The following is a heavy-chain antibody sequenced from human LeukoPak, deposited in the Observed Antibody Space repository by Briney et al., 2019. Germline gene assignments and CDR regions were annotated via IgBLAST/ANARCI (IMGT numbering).Heavy chain of an antibody. J-gene: IGHJ6*03. Sequence: SETLSLTCTVSGGSISSYYWSWIRQPPGKGLEWIGYIYYSGSTNYNPSLKSRVTISVDTSKNQFSLKLSSVTAADTAVYYCARGFRGVIAPLNYYYMDVWGKGTTVTVSS. D-gene: IGHD3-10*01. V-gene: IGHV4-59*01. CDR2: IYYSGST. CDR3: ARGFRGVIAPLNYYYMDV. CDR1: GGSISSYY.